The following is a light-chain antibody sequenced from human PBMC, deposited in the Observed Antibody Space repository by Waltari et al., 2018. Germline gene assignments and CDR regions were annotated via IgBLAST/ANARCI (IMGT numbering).Light chain of an antibody. V-gene: IGLV1-51*01. J-gene: IGLJ2*01. CDR1: RSNIWPNY. CDR2: DKN. Sequence: HSVLTHPPSVSAAPGQDVPIFCPGTRSNIWPNYVSWYQQVPRTAPKLLIFDKNERPSGIPDRFSGSKSGTSATLDITGLQTGDEAHYYCATWDSSLSGGVFGGGTKVTVL. CDR3: ATWDSSLSGGV.